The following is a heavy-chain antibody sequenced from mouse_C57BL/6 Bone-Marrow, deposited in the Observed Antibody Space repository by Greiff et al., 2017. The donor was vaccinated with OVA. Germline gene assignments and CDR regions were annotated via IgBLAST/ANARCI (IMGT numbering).Heavy chain of an antibody. J-gene: IGHJ3*01. V-gene: IGHV5-9*01. Sequence: EVNLVESGGGLVKPGGSLKLSCAASGFTFSSYTMSWVRQTPEQRLEWVATISGGGGNTYYPDSVKGRFTFSRANATNTLYMQMSRLRSEDTALYYGARHGDLRWLRPWFAYWGQGTLVTVSA. CDR1: GFTFSSYT. CDR2: ISGGGGNT. CDR3: ARHGDLRWLRPWFAY. D-gene: IGHD2-2*01.